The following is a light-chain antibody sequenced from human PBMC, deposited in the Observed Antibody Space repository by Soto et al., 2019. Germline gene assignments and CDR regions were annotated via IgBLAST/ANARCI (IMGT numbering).Light chain of an antibody. CDR1: QSVSSSY. Sequence: EIVLTQSPGTLSLSPGERATLSCRASQSVSSSYLAWYQQKPGQAPRRLIYGASSRATGIPDRFSGSGSEPDFTLTISRLEPEDFAVYYCQQYGSSPTWTFGQGTKVEIK. CDR3: QQYGSSPTWT. CDR2: GAS. V-gene: IGKV3-20*01. J-gene: IGKJ1*01.